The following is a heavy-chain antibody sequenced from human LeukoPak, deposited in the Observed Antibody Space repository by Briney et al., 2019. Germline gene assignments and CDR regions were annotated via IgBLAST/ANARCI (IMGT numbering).Heavy chain of an antibody. CDR2: IIPIFGTA. D-gene: IGHD6-13*01. CDR3: ARDGRWYNAFDI. V-gene: IGHV1-69*13. Sequence: SVKVSCKASGGTFSSYAISWVRQAPGQGLEWMGGIIPIFGTANYAQKFQGRVTITADESTSTAYMELSSLRSDDTAVYYCARDGRWYNAFDIWGQGTMVTVSS. J-gene: IGHJ3*02. CDR1: GGTFSSYA.